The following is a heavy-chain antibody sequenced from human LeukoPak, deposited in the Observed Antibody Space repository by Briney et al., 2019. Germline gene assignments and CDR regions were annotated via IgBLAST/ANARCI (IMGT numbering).Heavy chain of an antibody. CDR2: FDPEDGET. J-gene: IGHJ4*02. CDR3: ATDLPLVHYDSSGYSLPEDY. Sequence: ASVKVSCKVSGYTLTELSMHWVRQAPGKGLEWMGGFDPEDGETIYAQKFQGRVTMTEDTSTDTAYMELSSLRSEDTAVYYCATDLPLVHYDSSGYSLPEDYWGQGTLVTVSS. CDR1: GYTLTELS. V-gene: IGHV1-24*01. D-gene: IGHD3-22*01.